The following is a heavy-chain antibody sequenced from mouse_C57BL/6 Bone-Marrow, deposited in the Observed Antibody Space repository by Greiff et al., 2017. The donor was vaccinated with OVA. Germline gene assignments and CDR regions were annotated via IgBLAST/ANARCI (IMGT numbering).Heavy chain of an antibody. Sequence: DVQLQESGPGLVKPSQSLSLTCSVTGYSITSGYYWNWIRQFPGNKLEWMGYISYDGSNNYNPSLKNRISITRDTSKNQFFLKLNSVTTEDTATYYCARDGGFYYYPLWYFDVWGTGTTVTVSS. CDR3: ARDGGFYYYPLWYFDV. CDR2: ISYDGSN. CDR1: GYSITSGYY. V-gene: IGHV3-6*01. D-gene: IGHD1-1*01. J-gene: IGHJ1*03.